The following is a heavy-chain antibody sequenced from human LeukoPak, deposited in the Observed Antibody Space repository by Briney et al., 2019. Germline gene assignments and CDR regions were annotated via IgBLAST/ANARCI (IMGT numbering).Heavy chain of an antibody. CDR2: IKSKSDGGTP. Sequence: PGGSLRLSCAASGFTFNNAWMSWVRQAPGKGLEWVGLIKSKSDGGTPDYAAPVKGRFIITRDDSENTLYLQMNTLKAEDTAVYYCVTDYGWVTRYNFDYWGQGTLVTVSS. V-gene: IGHV3-15*01. CDR3: VTDYGWVTRYNFDY. D-gene: IGHD3-16*01. CDR1: GFTFNNAW. J-gene: IGHJ4*02.